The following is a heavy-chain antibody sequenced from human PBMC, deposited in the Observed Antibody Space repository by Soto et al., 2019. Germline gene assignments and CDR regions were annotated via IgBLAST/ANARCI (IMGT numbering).Heavy chain of an antibody. D-gene: IGHD3-10*01. V-gene: IGHV1-46*01. CDR3: ARSSGYDGSGSYYDF. CDR1: GYTFTSYY. CDR2: INPSGGST. J-gene: IGHJ4*02. Sequence: QVQLVQSGAEVKKPGASVKVSCKASGYTFTSYYMHWVRQAPGQGLEWMGIINPSGGSTSYAQKFEGRVTMTRDTPTSTVYMELSSLRSEDTAVYYCARSSGYDGSGSYYDFWGQGTLVTVSS.